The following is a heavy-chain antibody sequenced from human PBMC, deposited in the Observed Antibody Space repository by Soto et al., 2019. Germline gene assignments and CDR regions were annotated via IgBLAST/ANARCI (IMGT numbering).Heavy chain of an antibody. CDR2: ISYSGST. V-gene: IGHV4-31*03. D-gene: IGHD2-2*01. Sequence: PAETLSLTCTVSGGSISSDDYNWSWIRQDQGKGRGWIGYISYSGSTYYNPSLKRRVTISVDTSKNQCSLKLSSVTAADTAVYYCARDRYCSSTSCPTHAYGMDVWGQGPTATAP. CDR1: GGSISSDDYN. J-gene: IGHJ6*02. CDR3: ARDRYCSSTSCPTHAYGMDV.